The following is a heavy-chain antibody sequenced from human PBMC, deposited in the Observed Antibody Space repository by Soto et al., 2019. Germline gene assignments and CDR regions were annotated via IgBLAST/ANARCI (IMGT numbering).Heavy chain of an antibody. CDR3: ARIIGYCRNNDCSWTFDV. Sequence: PGESLKISCKTSGYSFISYWVAWVRQPPGKGLEWMGTFYPGDSTSTYSPSFQGQVTISVDTSITTAYLQLNSLKASDTAMYYCARIIGYCRNNDCSWTFDVWGQGTMVTVPS. V-gene: IGHV5-51*01. D-gene: IGHD2-15*01. CDR1: GYSFISYW. J-gene: IGHJ3*01. CDR2: FYPGDSTS.